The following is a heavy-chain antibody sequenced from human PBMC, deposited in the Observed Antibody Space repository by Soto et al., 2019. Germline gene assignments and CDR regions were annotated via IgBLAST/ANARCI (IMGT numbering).Heavy chain of an antibody. J-gene: IGHJ5*02. Sequence: ASVKVSCKASGYTFTSYFMHWVRQAPGQGLEWMGTINPSGGSTTYTQNFQGRVTMTRDTSTSTVYMELSSLRSEDTAVYYCARDYYDSSGYYPHGSWGQGTLVTVSS. D-gene: IGHD3-22*01. CDR2: INPSGGST. CDR1: GYTFTSYF. V-gene: IGHV1-46*01. CDR3: ARDYYDSSGYYPHGS.